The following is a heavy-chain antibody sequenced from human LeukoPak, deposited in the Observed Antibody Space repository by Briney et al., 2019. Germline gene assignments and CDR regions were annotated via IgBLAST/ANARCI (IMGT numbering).Heavy chain of an antibody. CDR1: GGSISSSSYY. J-gene: IGHJ4*02. V-gene: IGHV4-39*01. CDR2: IYYSGST. CDR3: ARHRVATTYSSFDY. Sequence: PSEPLSLTCTVSGGSISSSSYYWGWIRQPPGKGLEWIGSIYYSGSTYYSPSLKSRVTISVDTSKNQFSLKLSSVTAADTAVYYCARHRVATTYSSFDYWGQGTLVTVSS. D-gene: IGHD5-12*01.